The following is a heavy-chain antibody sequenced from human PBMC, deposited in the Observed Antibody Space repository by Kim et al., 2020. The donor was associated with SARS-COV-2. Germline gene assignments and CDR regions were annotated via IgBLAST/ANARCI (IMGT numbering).Heavy chain of an antibody. Sequence: GGSLRLSCAASGFTFSSYWMHWVRQAPGKGLVWVSRINSDGSSTSYADSVKGRFTISRDNAKNTLYLQMNSLRAEDTAVYYCARGDGDTRGYYYGMDVWGQGTTVTVSS. CDR2: INSDGSST. CDR3: ARGDGDTRGYYYGMDV. CDR1: GFTFSSYW. J-gene: IGHJ6*02. V-gene: IGHV3-74*01. D-gene: IGHD3-10*01.